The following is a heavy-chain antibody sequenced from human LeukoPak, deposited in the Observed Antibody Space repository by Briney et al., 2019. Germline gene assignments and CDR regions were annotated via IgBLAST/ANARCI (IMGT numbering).Heavy chain of an antibody. CDR1: GGSISSSSYY. CDR2: IYYSGST. J-gene: IGHJ4*02. D-gene: IGHD3-10*01. Sequence: SETLSLTCTVSGGSISSSSYYWGWIRQPPGKGLEWIGSIYYSGSTYYNPSLKSRVTISVDTSKNQFSLKLSSVTAADTAVYYCARMRITMVRGVTWEYWGQGTLVTVSS. CDR3: ARMRITMVRGVTWEY. V-gene: IGHV4-39*07.